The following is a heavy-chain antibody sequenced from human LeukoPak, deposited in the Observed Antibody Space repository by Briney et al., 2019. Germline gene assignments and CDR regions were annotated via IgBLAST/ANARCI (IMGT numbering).Heavy chain of an antibody. D-gene: IGHD3-10*01. CDR3: AKTYGSGSYMDY. V-gene: IGHV3-30*18. J-gene: IGHJ4*02. CDR1: GFTFSSYG. CDR2: ISYVGSNK. Sequence: GRSLRLSCAASGFTFSSYGMHWVRQAPGKGLEWVAAISYVGSNKYYADSVKGRFTISSDNSKKTLYLQMNSMRAEDTAVYYCAKTYGSGSYMDYWGQGTLVTVSS.